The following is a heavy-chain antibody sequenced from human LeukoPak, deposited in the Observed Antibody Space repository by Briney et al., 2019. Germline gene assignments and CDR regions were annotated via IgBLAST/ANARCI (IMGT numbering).Heavy chain of an antibody. V-gene: IGHV4-59*01. D-gene: IGHD3-22*01. Sequence: ASETLSLTCTVSGGSISSYYWSWIRQPPGKGLEWIGYIYYSGSTNYNPSLKSRVTISVDTSKNQFSLKLSSVTAADTAVYYCARAAPYYYDSSGYFDYWGQGTLVTVSS. CDR2: IYYSGST. J-gene: IGHJ4*02. CDR1: GGSISSYY. CDR3: ARAAPYYYDSSGYFDY.